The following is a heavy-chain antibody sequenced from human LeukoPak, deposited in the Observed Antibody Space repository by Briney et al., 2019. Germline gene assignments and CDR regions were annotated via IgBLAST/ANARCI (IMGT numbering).Heavy chain of an antibody. CDR3: ARVGSGNFLGAFDI. CDR2: INQDGSEK. Sequence: GGSLRLSCAASGFTFSRNWMIWVRQAPGKRLEWVANINQDGSEKYYVDSVKGRFTISRDDAKNSLFLQMNSLRAEDTAVYYCARVGSGNFLGAFDIWGQGTMVTVSS. CDR1: GFTFSRNW. J-gene: IGHJ3*02. D-gene: IGHD1-26*01. V-gene: IGHV3-7*03.